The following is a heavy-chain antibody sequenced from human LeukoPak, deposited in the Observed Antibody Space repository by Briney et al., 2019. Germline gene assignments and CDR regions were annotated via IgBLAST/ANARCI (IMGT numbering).Heavy chain of an antibody. CDR1: GYSISSGYY. Sequence: PSETLSLTCTVSGYSISSGYYWGWIRQPPGKGLEWIGSIYHSGSTYYNPSLKSRVTISVDTSKNQFSLKLSSVTAADTAVYYCAREYSSWFDPWGQGTLVTVSS. CDR3: AREYSSWFDP. CDR2: IYHSGST. D-gene: IGHD6-13*01. V-gene: IGHV4-38-2*02. J-gene: IGHJ5*02.